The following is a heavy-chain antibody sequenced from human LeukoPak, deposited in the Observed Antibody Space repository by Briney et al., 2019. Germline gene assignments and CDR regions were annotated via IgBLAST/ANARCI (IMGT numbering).Heavy chain of an antibody. J-gene: IGHJ4*02. D-gene: IGHD3-22*01. CDR2: ISASGGTT. Sequence: GGSLRLSCAASGFTFSSYAMSWVRQAPGKGLEWVSGISASGGTTYYADSVKGQFTISRDRSKNTLYLQMNSLRAEDTAVYYCAKGEGDSSGYYYSVFDYWGQGSLVTVSS. CDR3: AKGEGDSSGYYYSVFDY. CDR1: GFTFSSYA. V-gene: IGHV3-23*01.